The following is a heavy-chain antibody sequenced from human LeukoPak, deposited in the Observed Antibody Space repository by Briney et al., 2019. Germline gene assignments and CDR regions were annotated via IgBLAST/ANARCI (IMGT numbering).Heavy chain of an antibody. D-gene: IGHD2-2*01. J-gene: IGHJ4*02. CDR3: ARYCSSTSCSSSYYFDY. CDR2: IYHSGST. V-gene: IGHV4-30-2*01. CDR1: GVSISSGGYC. Sequence: SQTLSLTCAVSGVSISSGGYCWRWIRQPPGKGLEWIGYIYHSGSTYYNPSLKSRITISVDRSTNQFSLKLSSVTAADTAVYYCARYCSSTSCSSSYYFDYWGQGTLVTVSS.